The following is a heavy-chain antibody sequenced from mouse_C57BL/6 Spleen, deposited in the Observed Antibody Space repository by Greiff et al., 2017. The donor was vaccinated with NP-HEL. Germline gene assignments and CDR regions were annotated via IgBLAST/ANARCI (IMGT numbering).Heavy chain of an antibody. D-gene: IGHD1-1*01. CDR3: ARSDYGSSYLPWFAY. V-gene: IGHV1-50*01. CDR2: IDPSDSYT. J-gene: IGHJ3*01. CDR1: GYTFTSYW. Sequence: VQLQQSGAELVKPGASVKLSCKASGYTFTSYWMQWVKQRPGQGLEWIGEIDPSDSYTNYNQKFKGKATLTVDTSSSTAYMQRSSLTSEDSAVDYYARSDYGSSYLPWFAYWGQGTLVTVSA.